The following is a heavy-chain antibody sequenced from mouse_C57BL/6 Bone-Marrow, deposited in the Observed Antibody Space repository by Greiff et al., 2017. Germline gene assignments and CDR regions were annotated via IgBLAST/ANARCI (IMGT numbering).Heavy chain of an antibody. CDR3: AREVYYGYLFDY. CDR1: GYTFTSYW. Sequence: QVQLQQPGAELVMPGASVKLSCKASGYTFTSYWMHWVKQRPGQGLEWIGEIDPSDSYTNYNQKFKGKSTLTVDKSSSTAYMQLSSLTSEDSAVYYCAREVYYGYLFDYWGQGTTLTVSS. V-gene: IGHV1-69*01. CDR2: IDPSDSYT. D-gene: IGHD2-2*01. J-gene: IGHJ2*01.